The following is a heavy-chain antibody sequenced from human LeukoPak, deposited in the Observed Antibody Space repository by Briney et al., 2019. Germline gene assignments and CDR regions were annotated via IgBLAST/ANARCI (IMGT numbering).Heavy chain of an antibody. J-gene: IGHJ6*03. D-gene: IGHD5-12*01. CDR1: GFTFSNYA. V-gene: IGHV3-23*01. CDR2: INGGGIST. CDR3: AKGDIGYYMVV. Sequence: GGSLRLSCAASGFTFSNYAMSWVRQAPGKGLEWVSAINGGGISTYDADSVKGRFTISRDNSKNTLYLQMNSLRAEDTAVYYCAKGDIGYYMVVWGKGTTVTVSS.